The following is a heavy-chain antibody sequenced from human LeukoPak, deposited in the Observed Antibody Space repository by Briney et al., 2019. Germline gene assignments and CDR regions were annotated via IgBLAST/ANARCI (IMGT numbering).Heavy chain of an antibody. CDR1: GFTFSSYE. CDR3: AGSGNYRDLDY. CDR2: ISFSGSTI. J-gene: IGHJ4*02. V-gene: IGHV3-48*03. D-gene: IGHD3-22*01. Sequence: GGSLRLSCAASGFTFSSYEMNWVRQAPGKGLEWISYISFSGSTIYYADSVKGRFTISRDDAKNSLYLQMNSLRAEDTAVYYCAGSGNYRDLDYWGQGTLVTVS.